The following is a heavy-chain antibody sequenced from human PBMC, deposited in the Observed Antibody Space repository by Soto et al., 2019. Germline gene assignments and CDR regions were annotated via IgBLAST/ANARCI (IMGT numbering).Heavy chain of an antibody. V-gene: IGHV4-61*01. CDR2: IYYSGST. CDR3: ARGLAY. Sequence: SETLSLTCTVSGGSVSSCSYYWSWIRQPPGKGLEWIGYIYYSGSTNYNPSLKSRVTISVDTSKNQFSLKLSSVTAADTAVYYCARGLAYWGQGTLVTVSS. J-gene: IGHJ4*02. CDR1: GGSVSSCSYY.